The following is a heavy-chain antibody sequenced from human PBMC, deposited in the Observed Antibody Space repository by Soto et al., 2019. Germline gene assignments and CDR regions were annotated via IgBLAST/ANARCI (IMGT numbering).Heavy chain of an antibody. J-gene: IGHJ4*02. CDR1: GFIVSSNY. CDR2: IYSGGSI. CDR3: ARGGSYGGNSEGEIDY. D-gene: IGHD4-17*01. V-gene: IGHV3-66*01. Sequence: EVQLVESGGGLVQPGGSLRLSCAASGFIVSSNYMSWVRQAPGKGLEWVSVIYSGGSIYYADSVKGRFTISRDNSKNTLYLQMNSLRAEDTAVYYCARGGSYGGNSEGEIDYWGQGTLVTVSS.